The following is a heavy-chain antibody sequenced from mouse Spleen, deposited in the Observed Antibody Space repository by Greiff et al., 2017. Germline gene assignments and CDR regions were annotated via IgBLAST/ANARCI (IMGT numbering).Heavy chain of an antibody. CDR2: ISYDGSN. Sequence: EVQRVESGPGLVKPSQSLSLTCSVTGYSITSGYYWNWIRQFPGNKLEWMGYISYDGSNNYNPSLKNRISITRDTSKNQFFLKLNSVTTEDTATYYCARGGVRSPFDVWGTGTTVTVSS. V-gene: IGHV3-6*01. D-gene: IGHD2-14*01. CDR3: ARGGVRSPFDV. J-gene: IGHJ1*03. CDR1: GYSITSGYY.